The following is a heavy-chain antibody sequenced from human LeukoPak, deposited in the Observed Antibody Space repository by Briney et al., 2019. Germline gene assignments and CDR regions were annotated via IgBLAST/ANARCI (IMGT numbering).Heavy chain of an antibody. J-gene: IGHJ4*02. Sequence: KPSETLSLTCTVSGGSISSYYWNWIRQPPGKGLEWIGYIYSSGSTNYNPSLKSRVTISVDTSKNQFSLKLSSVTAADTAVYYCARDLGAYSSGWYNPAAVGYWGQGTLVTVSS. CDR2: IYSSGST. CDR1: GGSISSYY. D-gene: IGHD6-19*01. CDR3: ARDLGAYSSGWYNPAAVGY. V-gene: IGHV4-59*01.